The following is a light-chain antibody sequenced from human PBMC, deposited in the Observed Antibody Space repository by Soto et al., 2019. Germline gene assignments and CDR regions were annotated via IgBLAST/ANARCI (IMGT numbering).Light chain of an antibody. V-gene: IGKV1-27*01. CDR1: QGVSNY. CDR3: QKYNTAPWT. CDR2: AAS. J-gene: IGKJ1*01. Sequence: DIQMTQSPSSLSASVGDRVTITCRASQGVSNYLAWYQQKPGRVPSLLIYAASTLQSGVPSRFSGSGSGTDFTLTITSLQPEDVATYYCQKYNTAPWTFGQGTKVEIK.